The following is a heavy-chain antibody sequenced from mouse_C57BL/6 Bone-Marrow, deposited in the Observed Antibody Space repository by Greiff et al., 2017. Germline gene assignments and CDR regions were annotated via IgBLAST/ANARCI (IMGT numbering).Heavy chain of an antibody. CDR2: VDPNSGGT. Sequence: QVHVKQPGAELVKPGASVKLSCKASGYTFTSYWMHWVKQRPGRGLGWSGRVDPNSGGTKYNEKFKSKATLTVDKPSSTAYMQLSSLTSEDSAVYYCARGLEVPWFAYWGQGTLVTVSA. CDR3: ARGLEVPWFAY. V-gene: IGHV1-72*01. J-gene: IGHJ3*01. CDR1: GYTFTSYW.